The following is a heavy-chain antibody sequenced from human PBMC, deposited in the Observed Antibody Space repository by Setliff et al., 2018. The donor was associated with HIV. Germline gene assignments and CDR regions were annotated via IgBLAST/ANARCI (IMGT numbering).Heavy chain of an antibody. CDR3: AKDSYRASRGPYYFDY. CDR1: GYSISSGYY. V-gene: IGHV4-38-2*02. J-gene: IGHJ4*02. CDR2: IYHRGST. D-gene: IGHD3-10*01. Sequence: SETLSLTCGVSGYSISSGYYWAWIRQPPGKGLEWIGSIYHRGSTHHNPPLKSRVTFSVDTSKNQFSLKLSSVTAADTAVYYCAKDSYRASRGPYYFDYWGQGTLVTVSS.